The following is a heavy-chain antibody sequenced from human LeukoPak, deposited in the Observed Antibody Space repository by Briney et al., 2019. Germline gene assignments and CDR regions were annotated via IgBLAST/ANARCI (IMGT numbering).Heavy chain of an antibody. J-gene: IGHJ4*02. Sequence: SETLFLTCSVAGGSITSRYWSWIRRPPGRGLEWIGYVSYTGSPDYNLSLKSRVTISLDTSKNQFSLRLPSVTAADTALYYCAVDFTQGGGLFEYWGQGNLVTVSS. V-gene: IGHV4-59*11. CDR3: AVDFTQGGGLFEY. D-gene: IGHD3-9*01. CDR1: GGSITSRY. CDR2: VSYTGSP.